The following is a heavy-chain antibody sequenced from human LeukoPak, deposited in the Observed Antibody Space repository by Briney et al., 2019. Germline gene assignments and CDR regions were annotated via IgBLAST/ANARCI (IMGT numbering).Heavy chain of an antibody. CDR2: ISSSNSYI. Sequence: GGSLRLSCAASGFSFNYYGMHWVRQAPGKGLEVVSFISSSNSYIYYADSVKGRLTISRDNAKNALNLQMNSLRAEDTAVYYCARRRDGYNYEYYFDYWGQGTLVTVSS. CDR1: GFSFNYYG. D-gene: IGHD5-24*01. CDR3: ARRRDGYNYEYYFDY. V-gene: IGHV3-21*01. J-gene: IGHJ4*02.